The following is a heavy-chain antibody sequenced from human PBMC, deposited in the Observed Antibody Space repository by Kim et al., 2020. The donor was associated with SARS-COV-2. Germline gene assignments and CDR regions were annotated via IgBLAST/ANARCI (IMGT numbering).Heavy chain of an antibody. CDR1: GYTFTSYG. V-gene: IGHV1-18*01. Sequence: ASVKVSCKASGYTFTSYGISWVRQAPGQGLEWMGWISAYNGNTNYAQKLQGRVTMTTDTSTSTAYMELRSLRSDDTAVYYCARDASGITMVQEESDYWGQGTLVTVSS. CDR2: ISAYNGNT. CDR3: ARDASGITMVQEESDY. D-gene: IGHD3-10*01. J-gene: IGHJ4*02.